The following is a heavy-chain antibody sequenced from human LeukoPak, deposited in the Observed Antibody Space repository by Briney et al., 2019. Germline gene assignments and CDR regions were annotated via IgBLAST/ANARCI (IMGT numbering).Heavy chain of an antibody. V-gene: IGHV3-7*03. J-gene: IGHJ4*02. CDR2: IKQDGSEK. Sequence: GGALRLSCTASGLSFSSYWLTWVRQPPGREREWVAKIKQDGSEKNYVASVKGRFASSRDDIKNSLYLQINSLRDEDTAVYHCVSRRCSATACFAAFFNGFDFWGQGTLVSVSS. CDR1: GLSFSSYW. D-gene: IGHD2-2*01. CDR3: VSRRCSATACFAAFFNGFDF.